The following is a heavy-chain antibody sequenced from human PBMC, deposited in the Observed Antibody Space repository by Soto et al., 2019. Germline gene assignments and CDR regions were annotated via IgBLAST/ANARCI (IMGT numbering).Heavy chain of an antibody. D-gene: IGHD3-9*01. CDR1: GYTLTGYY. CDR3: AILEVLRYFDWLPYC. Sequence: ASVKVSCKASGYTLTGYYIHWVRQAPLQVLEWMVCINPNSGGTNYAQKFQGRVTMTRDTSISTAYMELSRLRYDDTAVYYCAILEVLRYFDWLPYCWGHGTPVTVSS. J-gene: IGHJ4*01. V-gene: IGHV1-2*02. CDR2: INPNSGGT.